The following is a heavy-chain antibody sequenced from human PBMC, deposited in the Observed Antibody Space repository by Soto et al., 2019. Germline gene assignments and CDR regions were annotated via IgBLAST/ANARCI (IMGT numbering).Heavy chain of an antibody. CDR1: GFTFSNAW. D-gene: IGHD2-15*01. Sequence: GGSLRLSCAASGFTFSNAWMSWVRQAPGKGLEWVGRIKSKTDGGTTDYAAPVKGRFTISRDDSKNTLYLQMNSLRADDTAVYYCAKDQASGQGSFDSWGQGT. CDR3: AKDQASGQGSFDS. J-gene: IGHJ4*02. V-gene: IGHV3-15*01. CDR2: IKSKTDGGTT.